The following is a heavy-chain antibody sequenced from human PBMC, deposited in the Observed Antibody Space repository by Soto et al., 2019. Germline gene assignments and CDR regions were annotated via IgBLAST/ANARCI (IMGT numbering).Heavy chain of an antibody. CDR1: GGTFSSYT. J-gene: IGHJ5*02. D-gene: IGHD6-19*01. CDR3: ARVLSGWNNWFDL. Sequence: SVKVSCKASGGTFSSYTISWVRQAPGQGLEWMGRIIPILGIANYAQKFQGRVTITADKSTSTAYMELSSLRSEDTAVYYCARVLSGWNNWFDLWGQGILVTVSS. V-gene: IGHV1-69*02. CDR2: IIPILGIA.